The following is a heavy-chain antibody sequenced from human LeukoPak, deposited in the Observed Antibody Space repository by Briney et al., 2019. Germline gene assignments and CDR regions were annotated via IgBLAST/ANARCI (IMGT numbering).Heavy chain of an antibody. J-gene: IGHJ6*02. CDR3: ARGLQQWLPTWGQEYYYYYAMDV. CDR2: IKSDGSST. CDR1: GFTFSGYW. V-gene: IGHV3-74*01. D-gene: IGHD6-19*01. Sequence: PGGSLRLSCAASGFTFSGYWMHWVRQAPGKGLVWVSLIKSDGSSTTYADSVKGRFTISRDNAKNTLYLQINSLRAEDTAVYYCARGLQQWLPTWGQEYYYYYAMDVWGQGTTVTVSS.